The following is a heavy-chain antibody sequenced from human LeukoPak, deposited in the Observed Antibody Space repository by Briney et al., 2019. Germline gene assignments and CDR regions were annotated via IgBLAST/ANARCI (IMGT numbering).Heavy chain of an antibody. CDR1: GYTFTDNY. J-gene: IGHJ4*02. D-gene: IGHD7-27*01. CDR3: ACNLTGDPAY. V-gene: IGHV1-2*02. Sequence: ASVKVSCKASGYTFTDNYMHWVRQAPGQGLEWMGWINPNSGGANYTQKFQGRVTMTRDTSISTAYMEVSRLRSDDTAMYYCACNLTGDPAYWGQGTLVTVSS. CDR2: INPNSGGA.